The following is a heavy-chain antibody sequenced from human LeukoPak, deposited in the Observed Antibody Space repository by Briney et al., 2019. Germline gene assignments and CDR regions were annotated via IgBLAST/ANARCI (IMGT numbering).Heavy chain of an antibody. CDR3: ARDRTVRGVDY. J-gene: IGHJ4*02. CDR2: ISWNSGSI. CDR1: GFTFDDYA. Sequence: SGGSLRLSCAASGFTFDDYAMHWVRQAPGKGLEWVSGISWNSGSIGYADSVKGRFTISRDNAKNSMYLQMNSLRAEDTAVYYCARDRTVRGVDYWGQGTLVTVSS. V-gene: IGHV3-9*01. D-gene: IGHD3-10*01.